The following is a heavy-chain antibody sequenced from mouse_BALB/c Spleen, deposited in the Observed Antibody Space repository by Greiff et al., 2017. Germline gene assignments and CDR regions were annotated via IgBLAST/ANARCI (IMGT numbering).Heavy chain of an antibody. CDR1: GFTFSSYG. J-gene: IGHJ4*01. CDR3: ARHDTTATDYAMDY. Sequence: DVHLVESGGDLVKPGGSLKLSCAASGFTFSSYGMSWVRQTPDKRLEWVATISSGGSYTYYPDSVKGRFTITRDNAKNTLYLQMSSLKSEDTAMYYCARHDTTATDYAMDYWGQGTTVTVSS. V-gene: IGHV5-6*01. CDR2: ISSGGSYT. D-gene: IGHD1-2*01.